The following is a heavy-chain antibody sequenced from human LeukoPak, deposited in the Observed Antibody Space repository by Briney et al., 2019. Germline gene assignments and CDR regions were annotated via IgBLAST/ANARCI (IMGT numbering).Heavy chain of an antibody. J-gene: IGHJ6*02. CDR2: ISGSGGST. CDR3: ARDAGNSGYGMDV. Sequence: GGSLRLSCAASGFTFSNAWMSWVRQAPGKGLEWVSAISGSGGSTCYADSVKGRFTISRDNSKNTLYLQMSSLRDEDTAIYYCARDAGNSGYGMDVWGRGTTVTVSS. CDR1: GFTFSNAW. V-gene: IGHV3-23*01. D-gene: IGHD5-12*01.